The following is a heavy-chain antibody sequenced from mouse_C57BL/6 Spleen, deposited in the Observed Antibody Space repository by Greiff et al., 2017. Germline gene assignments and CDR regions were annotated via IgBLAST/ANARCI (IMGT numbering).Heavy chain of an antibody. Sequence: QVQLQQPGAELVKPGASVKLSCKASGYTFTSYWMHWVKQRPGQGLEWIGMIHPNSGSTNYNEKFKSKATLTVDKSSSTAYMQLSSLTSEDSAVYYCARWYSTPYAMDYWGQGTSVTVSS. J-gene: IGHJ4*01. CDR2: IHPNSGST. CDR1: GYTFTSYW. D-gene: IGHD2-5*01. CDR3: ARWYSTPYAMDY. V-gene: IGHV1-64*01.